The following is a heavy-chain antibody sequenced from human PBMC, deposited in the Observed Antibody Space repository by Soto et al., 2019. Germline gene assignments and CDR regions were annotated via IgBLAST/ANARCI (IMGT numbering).Heavy chain of an antibody. Sequence: QVQLVESGGGVVQPGRSLRLSCAASGFTFSSYGMHWVRQAPGKGLEWVAVIWYDGSNKYYADSVKGRFTISRDNSKNTLYLQMNRLRAEDTAVYYCAREPNPISGWYDYWGQGTLVTVSS. CDR1: GFTFSSYG. CDR3: AREPNPISGWYDY. V-gene: IGHV3-33*01. CDR2: IWYDGSNK. D-gene: IGHD6-19*01. J-gene: IGHJ4*02.